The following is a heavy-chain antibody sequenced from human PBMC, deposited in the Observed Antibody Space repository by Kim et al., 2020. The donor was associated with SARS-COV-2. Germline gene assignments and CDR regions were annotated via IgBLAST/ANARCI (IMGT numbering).Heavy chain of an antibody. CDR1: GGPTSSYY. CDR3: PRAFDY. V-gene: IGHV4-59*08. CDR2: INYSGST. Sequence: SETLSLTCTLSGGPTSSYYWSWIRQLPGKGPECIGNINYSGSTNYNPSLNSLVTIPVDTSKNQFYLKLSPVTAANTAVYYCPRAFDYWCQGTLVTVSS. J-gene: IGHJ4*02.